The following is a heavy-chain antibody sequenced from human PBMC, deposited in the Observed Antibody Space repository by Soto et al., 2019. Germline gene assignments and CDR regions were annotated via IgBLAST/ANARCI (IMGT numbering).Heavy chain of an antibody. D-gene: IGHD1-26*01. J-gene: IGHJ4*02. CDR2: ISYDGSNK. Sequence: ESGGGVVQPGRSLRLSCAASGFTFSSYGMHWVRQAPGKGLEWVAVISYDGSNKYYADSVKGRFTISRDNSKNTLYLQMNSLRAEDTAVYYCAKEGTSGSYYFYFDYWGQGTLVTVSS. CDR3: AKEGTSGSYYFYFDY. V-gene: IGHV3-30*18. CDR1: GFTFSSYG.